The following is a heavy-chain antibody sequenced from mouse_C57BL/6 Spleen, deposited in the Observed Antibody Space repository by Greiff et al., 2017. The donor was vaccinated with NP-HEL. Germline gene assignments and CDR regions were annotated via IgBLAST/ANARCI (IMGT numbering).Heavy chain of an antibody. D-gene: IGHD1-1*01. V-gene: IGHV1-81*01. J-gene: IGHJ4*01. CDR2: IYPRSGNT. CDR1: GYTFTSYG. CDR3: ARGGITTVVPYAMDY. Sequence: QVHVKQSGAELARPGASVKLSCKASGYTFTSYGISWVKQRTGQGLERIGEIYPRSGNTYYNEKFKGKATLTADKSSSTAYMELRSLTSEDPAAYFCARGGITTVVPYAMDYGGQGTSVTVAS.